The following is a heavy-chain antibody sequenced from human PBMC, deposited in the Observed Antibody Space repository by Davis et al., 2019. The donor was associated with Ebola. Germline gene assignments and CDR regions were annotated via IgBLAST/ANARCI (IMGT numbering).Heavy chain of an antibody. J-gene: IGHJ5*02. D-gene: IGHD2-2*01. V-gene: IGHV4-31*03. Sequence: PSETLSLTCTVSGGSISSGGYYWSWIRQHPGKGLEWIGYIYYSGSTYYNPSLKSRVTISVDTSKNQFSLKLSSVTAADTAVYYCARAGRYCSSTSCYGGWFDPWGQGTLVTVSS. CDR3: ARAGRYCSSTSCYGGWFDP. CDR1: GGSISSGGYY. CDR2: IYYSGST.